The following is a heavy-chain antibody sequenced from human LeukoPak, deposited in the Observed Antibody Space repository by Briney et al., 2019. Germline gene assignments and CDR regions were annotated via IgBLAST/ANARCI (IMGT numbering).Heavy chain of an antibody. Sequence: GGSLRLSCAASGFTFSNNGMTWVRQAPGKGMEWVTGISDGGDTTYDAGSVKGRFTVSRDNSKNILYLQMNSLRAEDTAIYYCTKTQGFFDHWGQGSLVTVSS. CDR2: ISDGGDTT. CDR1: GFTFSNNG. J-gene: IGHJ4*02. V-gene: IGHV3-23*01. CDR3: TKTQGFFDH.